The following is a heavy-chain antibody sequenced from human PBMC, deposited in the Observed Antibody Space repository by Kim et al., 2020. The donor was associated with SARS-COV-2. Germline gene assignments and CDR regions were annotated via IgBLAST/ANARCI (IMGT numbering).Heavy chain of an antibody. V-gene: IGHV1-2*02. CDR3: ARAYREDRWTYYP. CDR1: GYIFTGQY. J-gene: IGHJ5*02. D-gene: IGHD1-7*01. CDR2: MNPVNGDT. Sequence: ASVKVSCKASGYIFTGQYMHWVRQTPGQGLEWMGWMNPVNGDTNYAQNFQGRVTMTRDTSIGTAYMDLTRLTSDDTAVYYCARAYREDRWTYYPWGQGTLVTVSS.